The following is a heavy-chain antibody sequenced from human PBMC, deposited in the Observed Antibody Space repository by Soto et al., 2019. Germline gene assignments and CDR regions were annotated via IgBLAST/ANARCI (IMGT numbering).Heavy chain of an antibody. J-gene: IGHJ4*02. Sequence: SETLSLTCTASAGSISTYSWSLIRQPAGQGLEWIGPMYSDGSTTYNPSLKSRVTMSVDTSRSQLSLRLNSVTAADKVVYYCAREARGGYSGILDYWGQVNLVT. CDR1: AGSISTYS. CDR2: MYSDGST. D-gene: IGHD5-12*01. V-gene: IGHV4-4*07. CDR3: AREARGGYSGILDY.